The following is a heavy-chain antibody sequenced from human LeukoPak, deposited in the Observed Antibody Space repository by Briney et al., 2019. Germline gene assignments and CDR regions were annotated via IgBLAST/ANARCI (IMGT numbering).Heavy chain of an antibody. Sequence: ASVKVSCKTSGYTFTGYYMHWVRQAPGQGLEWMGWINPNSGDTCYAQKFQGRVTMTRDTSITTAYMELSRLTSDDTAVYYCARDGGRISGGYYYWGQGTLVTVSS. D-gene: IGHD5-12*01. CDR1: GYTFTGYY. CDR3: ARDGGRISGGYYY. V-gene: IGHV1-2*02. CDR2: INPNSGDT. J-gene: IGHJ4*02.